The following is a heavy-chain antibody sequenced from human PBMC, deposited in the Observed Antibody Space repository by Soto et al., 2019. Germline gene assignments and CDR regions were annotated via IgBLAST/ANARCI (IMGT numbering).Heavy chain of an antibody. V-gene: IGHV4-34*01. D-gene: IGHD6-19*01. CDR2: INHSGST. Sequence: QVQLQQWGAGLLKPSETLSLTCAVYGGSFSGYYWSWIRQPPGKGLEWIGEINHSGSTNYNPSLKSRVTISVDTSKNQFSLKLSSVTAADTAVYYCARGRTPGIAVAGGRTPYFDLWGRGTLVTVSS. CDR1: GGSFSGYY. J-gene: IGHJ2*01. CDR3: ARGRTPGIAVAGGRTPYFDL.